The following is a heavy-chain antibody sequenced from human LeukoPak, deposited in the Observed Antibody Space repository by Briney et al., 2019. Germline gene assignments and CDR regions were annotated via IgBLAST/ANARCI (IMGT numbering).Heavy chain of an antibody. V-gene: IGHV4-34*01. CDR2: INHSGST. J-gene: IGHJ4*02. CDR3: ARGRATRNSSSWPLDY. D-gene: IGHD6-13*01. CDR1: GGSFSGYY. Sequence: PSETLSLTCAVCGGSFSGYYWSWIRQPPGKGLEWIGEINHSGSTNYNPSLKSRVTISVATSKNQFSLKLSSVTAADTAVYYCARGRATRNSSSWPLDYWGQGTLVTVSS.